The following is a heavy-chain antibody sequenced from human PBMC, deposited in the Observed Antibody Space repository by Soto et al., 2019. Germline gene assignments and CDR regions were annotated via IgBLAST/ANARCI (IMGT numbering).Heavy chain of an antibody. CDR2: INAGNGNT. CDR1: GYTFTRYN. V-gene: IGHV1-3*01. CDR3: AREGNNYYDSSGYPQDFDY. J-gene: IGHJ4*02. Sequence: ASVKVSCKTPGYTFTRYNIHWVRQAPGQRLEWMGWINAGNGNTKYSQKFQGRVTITRDTSASTAYMELSSLRSEDSAVYYCAREGNNYYDSSGYPQDFDYWGQGTLVTVSS. D-gene: IGHD3-22*01.